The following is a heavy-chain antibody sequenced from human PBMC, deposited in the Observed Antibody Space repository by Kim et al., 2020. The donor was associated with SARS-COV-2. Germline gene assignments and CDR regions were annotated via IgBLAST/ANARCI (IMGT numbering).Heavy chain of an antibody. V-gene: IGHV3-33*05. J-gene: IGHJ4*02. Sequence: GGSLRLSCAASGFTFSSYGMHWVRQAPGKGLEWVAVISYDGSNKYYADSVKGRFTISRDNSKNTLYLQMNSLRAEDTAVYYCASYTWGRDYCSGGSCYPYFDYWGQGTLVTVSS. CDR1: GFTFSSYG. CDR3: ASYTWGRDYCSGGSCYPYFDY. D-gene: IGHD2-15*01. CDR2: ISYDGSNK.